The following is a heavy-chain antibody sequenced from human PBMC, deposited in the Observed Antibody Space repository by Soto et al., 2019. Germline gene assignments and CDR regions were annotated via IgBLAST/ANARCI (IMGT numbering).Heavy chain of an antibody. CDR2: ISAYNGNT. CDR3: ARDLAAAGPFDS. J-gene: IGHJ4*02. D-gene: IGHD6-13*01. V-gene: IGHV1-18*01. Sequence: ASVKVSCKAYGYTFTNYAFSWVRQAPGQGLEWMGWISAYNGNTNYPQKLQGRVTMTTDTSTSTAYMELRSLRSDDTAVYYCARDLAAAGPFDSWGQGTLVTVS. CDR1: GYTFTNYA.